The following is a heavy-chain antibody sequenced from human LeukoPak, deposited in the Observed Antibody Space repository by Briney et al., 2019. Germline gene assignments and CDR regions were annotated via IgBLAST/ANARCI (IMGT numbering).Heavy chain of an antibody. Sequence: GSLRLSCAASGFTFSSYNMNWVRQAPGRGLEWVSSISRTGSYIYYADSVKGRFTISRDNAQNTLYLQMNSLRVEDTAVYYCARVLETDCRGGSCYSGLDYWGQGTLVTLSS. J-gene: IGHJ4*02. CDR1: GFTFSSYN. V-gene: IGHV3-21*01. D-gene: IGHD2-15*01. CDR3: ARVLETDCRGGSCYSGLDY. CDR2: ISRTGSYI.